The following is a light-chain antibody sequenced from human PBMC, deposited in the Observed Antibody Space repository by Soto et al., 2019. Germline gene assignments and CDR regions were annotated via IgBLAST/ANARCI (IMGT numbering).Light chain of an antibody. V-gene: IGKV3-15*01. J-gene: IGKJ2*01. CDR1: QTVSIN. CDR2: GAS. Sequence: EIVMTQSPATLSVSPGERATLSCRASQTVSINLAWYQQKPGQPPRLLVYGASTRATDIPARFSGSGSGTEFTLTISSLQSEDFAVYYCQQSNNWPYTFGQGTKLEIK. CDR3: QQSNNWPYT.